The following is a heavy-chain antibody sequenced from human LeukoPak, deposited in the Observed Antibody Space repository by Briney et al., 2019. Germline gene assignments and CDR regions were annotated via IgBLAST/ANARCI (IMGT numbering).Heavy chain of an antibody. D-gene: IGHD3-22*01. V-gene: IGHV1-2*02. CDR3: ARGVSSSWFSSWFYS. CDR1: GYNFIDYY. CDR2: MNPNTGGT. J-gene: IGHJ5*01. Sequence: ASVKVSCKTSGYNFIDYYINWVRQAPGQGLEWMAWMNPNTGGTKFAQRFQGRVTMTRDTSISTAYMELSRLTSDDTAVYYCARGVSSSWFSSWFYSWGQGTLVSVSS.